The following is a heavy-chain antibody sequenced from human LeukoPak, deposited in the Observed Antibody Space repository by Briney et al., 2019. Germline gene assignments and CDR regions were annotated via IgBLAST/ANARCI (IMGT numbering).Heavy chain of an antibody. CDR3: ARDRGVPGPGNALDI. Sequence: ASVRVSCKASGYTFTNYHMHWVRQAPGQGLEWLGLVKPKSGGSDFVQKFRGRVTVTTDVSTTTIHMELSNLRSDDTAVYYCARDRGVPGPGNALDIWGQGTMVTVSS. CDR2: VKPKSGGS. CDR1: GYTFTNYH. V-gene: IGHV1-2*06. J-gene: IGHJ3*02. D-gene: IGHD2-8*01.